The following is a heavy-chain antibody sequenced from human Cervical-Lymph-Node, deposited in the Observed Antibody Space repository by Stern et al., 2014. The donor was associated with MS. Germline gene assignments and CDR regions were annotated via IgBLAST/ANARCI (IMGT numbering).Heavy chain of an antibody. CDR3: ARHGPGFDYYYNGMDV. CDR1: GYTFTNYW. Sequence: EVQLVESGVEVKKPGESLKISCKTSGYTFTNYWIAWVRQMPGKGLEWMGIIHPGASDTKYSPSFEGQVTMSADKSIRTAYLQWRSLKASDTAMYFCARHGPGFDYYYNGMDVWGQGTTVTV. V-gene: IGHV5-51*01. J-gene: IGHJ6*02. CDR2: IHPGASDT.